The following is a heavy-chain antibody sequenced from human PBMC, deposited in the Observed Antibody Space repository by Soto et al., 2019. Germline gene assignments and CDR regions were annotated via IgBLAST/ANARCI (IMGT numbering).Heavy chain of an antibody. V-gene: IGHV3-23*01. CDR2: ISGSGGST. D-gene: IGHD2-2*01. Sequence: PGGSLRLSCAASGFTFSSYAMSWVRQAPGKGLEWVSAISGSGGSTYYADSVKGRFTISRDNSKNTLYLQMNSLRAEDTAVYYCAKTSSIVVVPAAMIGYWGQGTLVTVPQ. CDR1: GFTFSSYA. J-gene: IGHJ4*02. CDR3: AKTSSIVVVPAAMIGY.